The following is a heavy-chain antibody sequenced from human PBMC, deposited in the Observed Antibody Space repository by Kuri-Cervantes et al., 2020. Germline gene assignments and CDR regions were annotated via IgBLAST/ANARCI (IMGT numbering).Heavy chain of an antibody. CDR3: SRDAEGHFDS. Sequence: GESLKISCAASGFTFSSYSMNWVRQAPGKGLEWVSSISSSSSYIYYADSVKGRFTISRDNAKNTLYLQMNSLRAEDTAAHFCSRDAEGHFDSWGQGTLVTVSS. CDR2: ISSSSSYI. J-gene: IGHJ4*02. CDR1: GFTFSSYS. V-gene: IGHV3-21*01.